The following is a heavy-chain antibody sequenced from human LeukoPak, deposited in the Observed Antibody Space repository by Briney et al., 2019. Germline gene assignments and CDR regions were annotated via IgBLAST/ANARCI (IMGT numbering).Heavy chain of an antibody. Sequence: GGSLRLSCAGSGFTFSSFWMSWVRQAPGKGLEWVAVISYDGSNKYYADSVKGRFTISRDNSKNTLYLQMNSLRAEDTAVYYCAKGPPYYYDSSGVALGYWGQGTLVTVSS. CDR3: AKGPPYYYDSSGVALGY. J-gene: IGHJ4*02. D-gene: IGHD3-22*01. CDR2: ISYDGSNK. V-gene: IGHV3-30*18. CDR1: GFTFSSFW.